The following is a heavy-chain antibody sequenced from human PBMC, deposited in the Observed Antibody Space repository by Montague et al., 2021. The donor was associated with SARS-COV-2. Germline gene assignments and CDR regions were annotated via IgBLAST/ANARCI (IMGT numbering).Heavy chain of an antibody. CDR2: INQDGSEK. Sequence: SLRLSCAASGFTFSSYWMSWVRQAPGKGLQWVAHINQDGSEKYYVDSVKGRFTISRDNAKNSLYLQMNSLRAEDTAVYYCARVHSSNWYFDYWGQGTLVTVSS. J-gene: IGHJ4*02. CDR3: ARVHSSNWYFDY. V-gene: IGHV3-7*01. D-gene: IGHD6-13*01. CDR1: GFTFSSYW.